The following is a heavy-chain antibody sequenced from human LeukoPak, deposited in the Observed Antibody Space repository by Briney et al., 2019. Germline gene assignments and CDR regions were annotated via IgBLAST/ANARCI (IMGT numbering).Heavy chain of an antibody. CDR3: ARVLTIGFGEPSFDP. V-gene: IGHV3-11*01. CDR1: GFTFSDYY. CDR2: ISSSSSTI. J-gene: IGHJ5*02. Sequence: PGGSLRLSCAASGFTFSDYYMSWIRQAPGKGLEWVSYISSSSSTIYYADSVKGRFTISRDNAKNSLYLQMNSLRAEDTAVYYCARVLTIGFGEPSFDPWGQGTLVTVSS. D-gene: IGHD3-10*01.